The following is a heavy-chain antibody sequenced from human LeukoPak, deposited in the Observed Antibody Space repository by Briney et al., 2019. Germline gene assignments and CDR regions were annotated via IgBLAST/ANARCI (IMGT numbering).Heavy chain of an antibody. J-gene: IGHJ4*02. CDR1: AFTFSSYA. CDR2: ISYDGSNK. CDR3: AKGFGYSYGLGD. V-gene: IGHV3-30-3*01. D-gene: IGHD5-18*01. Sequence: GRSLRLSCAASAFTFSSYAMHWVRQAPGQGLEGVAVISYDGSNKYYADSVKGRFTISRDNSKNTLYLQMNSLKAEDTAVYYCAKGFGYSYGLGDWGQGTLVTVSS.